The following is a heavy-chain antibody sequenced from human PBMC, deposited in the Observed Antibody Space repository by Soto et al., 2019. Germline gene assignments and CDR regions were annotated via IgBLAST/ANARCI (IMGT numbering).Heavy chain of an antibody. CDR1: GDSVSSNSAA. V-gene: IGHV6-1*01. D-gene: IGHD2-8*01. CDR2: TYYRSKWYN. CDR3: ARARYCTNGVCYYGMDV. J-gene: IGHJ6*02. Sequence: SQTLSLTCAISGDSVSSNSAAWNWIRQSPSRGLEWLGRTYYRSKWYNDYAVSVKSRITINPDTSKNQFSLQLNSVTPEDTAVYYCARARYCTNGVCYYGMDVWGQGTTVTVSS.